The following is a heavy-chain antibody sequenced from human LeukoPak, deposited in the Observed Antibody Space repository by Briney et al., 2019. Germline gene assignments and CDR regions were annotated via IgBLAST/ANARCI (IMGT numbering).Heavy chain of an antibody. Sequence: GGSLRLSCAASGFTFSTYWMTWVRQAPGKGPEWVANIKEDGSATYYVDSVKGRFTISRANAKKSLYLQMNSLRAEDTAVYYCARDSPGYLAYDSWGQGTLVTVSS. V-gene: IGHV3-7*04. CDR2: IKEDGSAT. D-gene: IGHD1-1*01. CDR3: ARDSPGYLAYDS. CDR1: GFTFSTYW. J-gene: IGHJ4*02.